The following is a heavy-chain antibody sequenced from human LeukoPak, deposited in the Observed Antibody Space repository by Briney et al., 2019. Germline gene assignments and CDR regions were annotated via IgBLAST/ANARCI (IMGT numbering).Heavy chain of an antibody. D-gene: IGHD3-22*01. Sequence: GGSLRLSCAAPGFTFSSYAMHWARQAPGKGLEYVSAISSNGGSTYYANSVKGRFTISRDNSKNTLYLQVGSLRAEDMAVYYCARDRVRDYYDSSGFADAFDIWGQGTMVTVSS. J-gene: IGHJ3*02. CDR2: ISSNGGST. V-gene: IGHV3-64*01. CDR1: GFTFSSYA. CDR3: ARDRVRDYYDSSGFADAFDI.